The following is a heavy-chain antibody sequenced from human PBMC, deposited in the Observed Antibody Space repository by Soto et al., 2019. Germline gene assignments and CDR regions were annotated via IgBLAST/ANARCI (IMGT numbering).Heavy chain of an antibody. CDR3: ARVRDWFSHPREVLPY. Sequence: GGSLRLSCAASGFTFSGYNMNWVRQAPGKGLEWVSYISSSSSTIYYADSVKGRFTISRDNAKNSLYLQMTSLRDEDTAMYYCARVRDWFSHPREVLPYWGRGTLVTVSS. V-gene: IGHV3-48*02. D-gene: IGHD3-9*01. CDR2: ISSSSSTI. CDR1: GFTFSGYN. J-gene: IGHJ4*02.